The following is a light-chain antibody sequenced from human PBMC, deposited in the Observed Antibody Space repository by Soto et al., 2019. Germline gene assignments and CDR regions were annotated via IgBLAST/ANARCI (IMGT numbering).Light chain of an antibody. V-gene: IGKV2-28*01. CDR1: QSLLHGTGYNY. CDR3: MQVLQNPVT. Sequence: DIVRTQSPLSLPVTPGEPASISCRSSQSLLHGTGYNYLDWYLQKPGQSPQLLIQLWSMRASGVPDRLSGSGSGSDFTLKISRVEAEDVGVYYCMQVLQNPVTFGPGTYVDI. J-gene: IGKJ3*01. CDR2: LWS.